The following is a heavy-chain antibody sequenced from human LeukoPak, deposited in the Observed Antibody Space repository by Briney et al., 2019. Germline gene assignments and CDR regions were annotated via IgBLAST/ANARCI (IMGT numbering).Heavy chain of an antibody. V-gene: IGHV2-5*02. CDR3: AHMIYSNSYFDY. J-gene: IGHJ4*02. Sequence: SGPTLVKPTQTLTLTCTFSGFSLSTSGVGVGWIRQPPGRALEWLSLIYWDDDKRYSPSLKSRLTITKDPSRNQVVLTMTNMDPVDTATYYCAHMIYSNSYFDYWGQGTLVTVSS. D-gene: IGHD4-11*01. CDR1: GFSLSTSGVG. CDR2: IYWDDDK.